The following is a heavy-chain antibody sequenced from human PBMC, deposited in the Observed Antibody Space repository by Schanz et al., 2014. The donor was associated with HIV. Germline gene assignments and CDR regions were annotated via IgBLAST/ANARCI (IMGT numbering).Heavy chain of an antibody. D-gene: IGHD5-18*01. J-gene: IGHJ4*02. CDR1: GFSFSSYV. Sequence: EVRLVESGGGVVKPGGSLRLSCAASGFSFSSYVMSWIRQAPGKGLEWVSAISGSGGRTYYADSVKGRFTISRDNSKNTLYLQMNSLRAEDTAVYFCARGLPADYWGQGTLVTVSS. CDR3: ARGLPADY. V-gene: IGHV3-23*04. CDR2: ISGSGGRT.